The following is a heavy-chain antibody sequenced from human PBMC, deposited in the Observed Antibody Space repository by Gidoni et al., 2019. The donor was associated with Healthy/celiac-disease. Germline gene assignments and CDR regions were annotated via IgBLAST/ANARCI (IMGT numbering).Heavy chain of an antibody. CDR2: IYSGGST. Sequence: EVQLVESGGGLVQPGGSLRLSCAASGFTVSSYYMSWVRQAPGKGLEWVSVIYSGGSTYYADSVKGRFTISRDNSKNTLYLQMNSLRAEDTAVYYCARVESVEGDSSGYFQNWYFDLWGRGTLVTVSS. CDR3: ARVESVEGDSSGYFQNWYFDL. D-gene: IGHD3-22*01. V-gene: IGHV3-66*02. J-gene: IGHJ2*01. CDR1: GFTVSSYY.